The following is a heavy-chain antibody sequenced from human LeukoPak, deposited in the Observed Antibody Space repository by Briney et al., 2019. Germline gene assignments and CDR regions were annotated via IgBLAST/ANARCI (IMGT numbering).Heavy chain of an antibody. CDR3: AKKRRLDDAFDI. J-gene: IGHJ3*02. Sequence: TGGSLRLSCAASGFTFSSYAMSWVRQAPGKGLEWVSAISGSGGSTYYADSVKGRFTISRDNSKNTLYLQMNSLRAEDTAVYYCAKKRRLDDAFDIWGQGTMVTVSS. CDR1: GFTFSSYA. CDR2: ISGSGGST. V-gene: IGHV3-23*01. D-gene: IGHD2-21*01.